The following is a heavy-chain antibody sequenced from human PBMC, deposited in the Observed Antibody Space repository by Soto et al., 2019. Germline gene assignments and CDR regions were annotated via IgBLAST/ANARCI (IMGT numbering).Heavy chain of an antibody. CDR3: ARATYCGGDCYSSYYYGMDV. J-gene: IGHJ6*02. D-gene: IGHD2-21*02. CDR2: IIPIFGTA. CDR1: GGTFSSYA. V-gene: IGHV1-69*13. Sequence: VASVKVSCKASGGTFSSYAISWVRQAPGQGLEWMGGIIPIFGTANYAQKFQGRVTITADESTSTAYMELSSLRSEDTAVYYCARATYCGGDCYSSYYYGMDVWGQGTTVTVS.